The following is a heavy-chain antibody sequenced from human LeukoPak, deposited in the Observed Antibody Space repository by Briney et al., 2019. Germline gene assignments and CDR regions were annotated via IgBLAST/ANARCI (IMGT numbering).Heavy chain of an antibody. CDR2: VNPNSGNT. Sequence: ASVKVSCKASGYTFTSYGISWVRQATGQGLEWMGWVNPNSGNTGYAQKFQGRVTMTRNTSISTAYVELSSLRSEDTAAYYCARGGRGYCSSTSCYTRLGGFDPWGQGTLVTVSS. CDR1: GYTFTSYG. D-gene: IGHD2-2*02. V-gene: IGHV1-8*02. J-gene: IGHJ5*02. CDR3: ARGGRGYCSSTSCYTRLGGFDP.